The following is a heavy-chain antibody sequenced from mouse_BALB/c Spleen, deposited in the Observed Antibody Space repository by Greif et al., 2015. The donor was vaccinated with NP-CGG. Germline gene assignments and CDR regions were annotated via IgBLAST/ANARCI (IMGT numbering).Heavy chain of an antibody. Sequence: VQLQQSGPELVKPGASVKISCKASGYTFTDYYINWVKQKPGQGLEWIGWIYPGSGNTKYNEKLTGKATLTVDTSSSAAYMQLSSVTSEDTTVYFCARRTRTEAMDYWGQGTSVTVSS. D-gene: IGHD2-13*01. CDR3: ARRTRTEAMDY. J-gene: IGHJ4*01. V-gene: IGHV1-84*02. CDR1: GYTFTDYY. CDR2: IYPGSGNT.